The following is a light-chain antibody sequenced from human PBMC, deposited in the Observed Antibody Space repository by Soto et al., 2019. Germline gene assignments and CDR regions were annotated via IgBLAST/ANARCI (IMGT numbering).Light chain of an antibody. J-gene: IGKJ4*01. CDR3: QKYNSALT. CDR1: QGISNY. CDR2: AAS. V-gene: IGKV1-27*01. Sequence: DIQITQSPSSLSASVGDRVTITCRASQGISNYLAWYQQKPGKVPKLLIYAASTLQSGVPSRFSGSGSGTDFTFTISSLQPEDVATYYCQKYNSALTFGGGTKVDI.